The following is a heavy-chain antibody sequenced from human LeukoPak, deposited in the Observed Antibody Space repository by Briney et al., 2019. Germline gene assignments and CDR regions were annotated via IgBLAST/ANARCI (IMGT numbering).Heavy chain of an antibody. Sequence: GASVKVSCKASGGTFSSYAISWVRQATGQGLEWMGGIIPVFGTANYAQKFQGRVTITADESTSTAYMELSSLRSEDTAVYYCARGATYKNWFDPWGQGTLVTVSS. CDR1: GGTFSSYA. CDR2: IIPVFGTA. J-gene: IGHJ5*02. CDR3: ARGATYKNWFDP. D-gene: IGHD1-1*01. V-gene: IGHV1-69*13.